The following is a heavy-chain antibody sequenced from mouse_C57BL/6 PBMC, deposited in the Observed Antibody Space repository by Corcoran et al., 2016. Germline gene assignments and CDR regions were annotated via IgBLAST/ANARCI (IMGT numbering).Heavy chain of an antibody. Sequence: EVQLQQSGAELVKPGASVKLSCTASGFNVKDYYMHWVKQRTEQGLEWIGRIDPEDGETKYAPKCQGKATITADTSSNTAYLQLSSLTSEDTAVYYCARTAQAWFAYWGQGTLVTVSA. CDR2: IDPEDGET. V-gene: IGHV14-2*01. J-gene: IGHJ3*01. CDR3: ARTAQAWFAY. CDR1: GFNVKDYY. D-gene: IGHD3-2*02.